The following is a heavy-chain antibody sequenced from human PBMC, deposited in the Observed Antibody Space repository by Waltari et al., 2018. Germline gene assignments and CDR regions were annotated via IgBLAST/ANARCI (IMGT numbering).Heavy chain of an antibody. Sequence: QLVQSGGGLVQPGGSLTLSCAASGFTISRFWMTWIRQAPGQGLQWVAHIGPDGSDKYYVDSVKGRFTISRDNAENSLLLQMSSLRVEDTALYYCVGWNDPINSWGQGTLVAVSS. J-gene: IGHJ4*02. D-gene: IGHD1-1*01. V-gene: IGHV3-7*01. CDR2: IGPDGSDK. CDR3: VGWNDPINS. CDR1: GFTISRFW.